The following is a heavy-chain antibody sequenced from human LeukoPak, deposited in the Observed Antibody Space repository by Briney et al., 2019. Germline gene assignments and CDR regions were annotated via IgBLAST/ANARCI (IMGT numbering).Heavy chain of an antibody. J-gene: IGHJ4*02. CDR2: IRPEGSHI. CDR1: GFSFSTFV. V-gene: IGHV3-33*01. D-gene: IGHD1-7*01. CDR3: LREVDWKYAFDY. Sequence: GGSLRLSCAASGFSFSTFVMHWVRQAPGKGLEWVAVIRPEGSHISYVDPVKGRFTISRDNSNNMLYLQMSSLRAEDTALYYCLREVDWKYAFDYWGRGTLVTVSS.